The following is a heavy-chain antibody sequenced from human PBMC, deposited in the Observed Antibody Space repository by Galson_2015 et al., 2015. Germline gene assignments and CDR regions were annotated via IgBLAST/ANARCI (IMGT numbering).Heavy chain of an antibody. V-gene: IGHV3-7*01. Sequence: SLRLSCAASGFTFSSYWMSWVRQAPGKGLEWVANIKQDGSEKYYVDSVKGRITISRDNAKNSLYLQMNSLRAEDTAVYYCASQWLVPGNFDYWGQGTLVTVSS. CDR3: ASQWLVPGNFDY. CDR2: IKQDGSEK. J-gene: IGHJ4*02. CDR1: GFTFSSYW. D-gene: IGHD6-19*01.